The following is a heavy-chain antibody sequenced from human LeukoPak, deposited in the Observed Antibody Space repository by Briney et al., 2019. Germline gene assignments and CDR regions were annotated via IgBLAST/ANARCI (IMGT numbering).Heavy chain of an antibody. CDR3: AKEMLGTRWITYDS. CDR1: GFTFNDYW. CDR2: INPDERTT. Sequence: GGSLRLSCAASGFTFNDYWMHWVRQAPGKGLMWVSRINPDERTTTYADSVKGRFTISRDNNKNSLYLQMNSLRTDDTALYYCAKEMLGTRWITYDSWGQGTLVTVSS. D-gene: IGHD5-12*01. J-gene: IGHJ4*02. V-gene: IGHV3-74*01.